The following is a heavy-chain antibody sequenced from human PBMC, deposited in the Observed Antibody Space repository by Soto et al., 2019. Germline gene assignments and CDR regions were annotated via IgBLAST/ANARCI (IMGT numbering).Heavy chain of an antibody. CDR2: INPSGGST. Sequence: ASVKVSCKASGYTFTNYYMHWVRQAPRQGPEWMGIINPSGGSTRYAQRFQGRVTMTRDTSTSTVYMELSSLRSEDTAVYYCARGGTDYGDYRFDSWGQGTLVTVSS. V-gene: IGHV1-46*01. J-gene: IGHJ4*02. D-gene: IGHD4-17*01. CDR3: ARGGTDYGDYRFDS. CDR1: GYTFTNYY.